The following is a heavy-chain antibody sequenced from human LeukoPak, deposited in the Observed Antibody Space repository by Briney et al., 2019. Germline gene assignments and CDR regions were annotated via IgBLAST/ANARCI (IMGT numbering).Heavy chain of an antibody. J-gene: IGHJ2*01. CDR3: ARPDVVDHSSSWGYFDL. D-gene: IGHD6-13*01. CDR1: GYRFTNYW. CDR2: IYPGDSET. Sequence: GESLKISCKGSGYRFTNYWIGWLRQMPGKGLEWMGIIYPGDSETRYSPSFQGQVTISADKSISTAYLQWSSLKASDTAMYYCARPDVVDHSSSWGYFDLWGRGTLVTVSS. V-gene: IGHV5-51*01.